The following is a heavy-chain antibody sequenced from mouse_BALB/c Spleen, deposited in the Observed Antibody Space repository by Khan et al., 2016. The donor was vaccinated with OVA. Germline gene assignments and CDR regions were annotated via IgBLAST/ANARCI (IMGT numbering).Heavy chain of an antibody. J-gene: IGHJ2*01. CDR2: INPSTGYT. CDR3: ARRGLRWDFDY. V-gene: IGHV1-7*01. Sequence: VQLQESGAELAKPGASVKMSCKASGYTFINYWILWVKQRPGQGLEWIGYINPSTGYTEYNQNFKDKATLTADKSSSTAYMQLGSLTSEDSAVDYCARRGLRWDFDYWGQGTTLTVSS. CDR1: GYTFINYW. D-gene: IGHD1-1*01.